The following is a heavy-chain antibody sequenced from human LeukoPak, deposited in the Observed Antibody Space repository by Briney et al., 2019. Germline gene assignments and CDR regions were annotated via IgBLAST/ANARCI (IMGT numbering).Heavy chain of an antibody. CDR2: IYHSGST. V-gene: IGHV4-30-2*01. J-gene: IGHJ5*02. CDR1: GGSISSGGYS. Sequence: PSETLSLTCAVSGGSISSGGYSWSWIRRPPGKGLEWIGYIYHSGSTYYNPSLKSRVTISVDRSKNQFSLKLSSVTAADTAVYYCARDSAPWGQGTLVTVSS. CDR3: ARDSAP.